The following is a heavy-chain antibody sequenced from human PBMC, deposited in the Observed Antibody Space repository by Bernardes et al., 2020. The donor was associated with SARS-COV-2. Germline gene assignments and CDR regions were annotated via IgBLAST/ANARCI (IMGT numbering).Heavy chain of an antibody. V-gene: IGHV4-61*02. CDR3: ARAPLDILTGYYNTPFDY. D-gene: IGHD3-9*01. J-gene: IGHJ4*02. CDR1: GGSISSGSYY. CDR2: IYTSGST. Sequence: SETLSLTCTVSGGSISSGSYYWSWIRQPDGKGLEWIGRIYTSGSTNYNPSLKSRVTISVDTSKNQFSLKLSSVTAADTAVYYCARAPLDILTGYYNTPFDYWGQGTLVTVSS.